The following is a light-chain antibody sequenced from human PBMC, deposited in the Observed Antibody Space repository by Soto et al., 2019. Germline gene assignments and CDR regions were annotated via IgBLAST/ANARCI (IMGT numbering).Light chain of an antibody. CDR2: DSN. Sequence: QSFLTHPPSVSGAPGQRVTISCTGTSSNIGAGQDVHWYRQLPGAAPKFLISDSNNRASGVPDRFSVSKSGASASLAITGLRAEDEGDYFCQSYGTSLSGLYVFGTGTKVTVL. J-gene: IGLJ1*01. CDR1: SSNIGAGQD. V-gene: IGLV1-40*01. CDR3: QSYGTSLSGLYV.